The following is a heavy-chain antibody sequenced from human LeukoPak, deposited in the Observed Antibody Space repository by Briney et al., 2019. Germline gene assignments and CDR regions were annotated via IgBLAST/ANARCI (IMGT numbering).Heavy chain of an antibody. CDR1: GYTFSSHG. CDR2: IWYDGGKK. CDR3: AKGHYTGTSFFDY. Sequence: GGSLRLSCAASGYTFSSHGMHCVRQAPGKGLEWLAVIWYDGGKKYYVDSVKGRFTISRDNSKNTLDLQMDSLRVEDSAVYYCAKGHYTGTSFFDYWGQGTLVTVSS. V-gene: IGHV3-33*06. D-gene: IGHD1-26*01. J-gene: IGHJ4*02.